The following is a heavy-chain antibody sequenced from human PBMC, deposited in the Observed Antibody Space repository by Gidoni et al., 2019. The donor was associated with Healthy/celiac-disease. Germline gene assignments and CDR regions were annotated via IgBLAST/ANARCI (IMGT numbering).Heavy chain of an antibody. Sequence: EVQLVEYGGGLVQPGGSLRLSCAASGFTFSSYWMSWVRQAPGKGLEWVANIKQDGSEKYYVDSVKGRFTISRDNAKNSLYLQMNSLRAEDTAVYYCARDHYGGNDNWFDPWGQGTLVTVSS. V-gene: IGHV3-7*04. J-gene: IGHJ5*02. D-gene: IGHD4-17*01. CDR1: GFTFSSYW. CDR2: IKQDGSEK. CDR3: ARDHYGGNDNWFDP.